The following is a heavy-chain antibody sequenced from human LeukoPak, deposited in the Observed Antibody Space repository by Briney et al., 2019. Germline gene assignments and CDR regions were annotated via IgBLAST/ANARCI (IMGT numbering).Heavy chain of an antibody. Sequence: PSETLSLTCAVYGGSFSGYYWSWIRQPPGKGLEWIGEINHSGSTNYNPSLKSRVTISVDTSKNQFSLKLSSVTAADTAVYYCARLHPSYRAAAGTPFDYWGQGTLVTVSS. CDR1: GGSFSGYY. J-gene: IGHJ4*02. CDR2: INHSGST. V-gene: IGHV4-34*01. CDR3: ARLHPSYRAAAGTPFDY. D-gene: IGHD6-13*01.